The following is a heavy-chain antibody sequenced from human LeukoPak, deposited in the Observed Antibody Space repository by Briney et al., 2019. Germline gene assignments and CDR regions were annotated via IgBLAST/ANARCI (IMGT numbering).Heavy chain of an antibody. CDR3: AELGITMIGGV. CDR1: GGSFSGYY. CDR2: INHSGST. V-gene: IGHV4-34*01. J-gene: IGHJ6*04. D-gene: IGHD3-10*02. Sequence: SETLSLTCAVYGGSFSGYYWSWIRQPPGKGLEWIGEINHSGSTNYSPSLKSRVTISVDTSKNQFSLKVSSVTAADTAVYYCAELGITMIGGVWGKGTTVTISS.